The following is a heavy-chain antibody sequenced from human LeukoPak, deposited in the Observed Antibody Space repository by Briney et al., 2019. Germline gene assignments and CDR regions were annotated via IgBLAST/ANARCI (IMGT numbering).Heavy chain of an antibody. Sequence: SETLSLTCTVSGGSISSYYWSWIRQPPGKGPEWIGYIYYSGSTNYNPSLKSRVTISVDTSKNQFSLKLSSVTAADTAVYYCARDGDGDGSFDYWGQGTLVTVSS. V-gene: IGHV4-59*01. CDR3: ARDGDGDGSFDY. J-gene: IGHJ4*02. CDR2: IYYSGST. D-gene: IGHD4-17*01. CDR1: GGSISSYY.